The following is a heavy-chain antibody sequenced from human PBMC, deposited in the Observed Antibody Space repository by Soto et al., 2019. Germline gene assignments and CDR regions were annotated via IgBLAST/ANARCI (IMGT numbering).Heavy chain of an antibody. D-gene: IGHD6-19*01. CDR3: AKASPSYSGGWYGFGDY. J-gene: IGHJ4*02. CDR1: GFTFSSYG. V-gene: IGHV3-30*18. Sequence: QVQLVESGGGVVQPGRSLRLSCAASGFTFSSYGMHWVRQAPGKGLEWVAVISYDGSNKYYADSVKGRFTISRDNSKNTLYLQMNSLRAEDTAVYYCAKASPSYSGGWYGFGDYWGQGTLVTVSS. CDR2: ISYDGSNK.